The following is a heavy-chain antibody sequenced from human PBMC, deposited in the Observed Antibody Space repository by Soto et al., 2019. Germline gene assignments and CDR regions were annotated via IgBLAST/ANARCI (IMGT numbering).Heavy chain of an antibody. V-gene: IGHV1-69*08. D-gene: IGHD3-3*02. CDR1: GGTFSSYT. CDR2: ITPILGIA. J-gene: IGHJ4*02. Sequence: QVQLVQSGAEVKKPGSSVKVSCKASGGTFSSYTLTWVRQAPGQGLAWLGRITPILGIANYAQKFQGRVTITADKSTSTAYMELSSLRSEDTAVYYCSRDRELHFCDWGQGPLVAVAS. CDR3: SRDRELHFCD.